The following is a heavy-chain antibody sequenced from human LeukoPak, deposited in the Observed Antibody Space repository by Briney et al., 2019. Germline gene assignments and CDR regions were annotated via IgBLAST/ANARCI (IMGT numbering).Heavy chain of an antibody. CDR2: ISSSGSTI. Sequence: PGGSLRLSCAASGFTFSDYYMSWIRQAPGKGLEWVSYISSSGSTIYYADSVKGRFTISRDNAKNSLYLQMNSLRAEDTAVYYCARGGAIVVVVAAAVTPYHWGQGTLVTVSS. D-gene: IGHD2-15*01. CDR1: GFTFSDYY. V-gene: IGHV3-11*01. J-gene: IGHJ1*01. CDR3: ARGGAIVVVVAAAVTPYH.